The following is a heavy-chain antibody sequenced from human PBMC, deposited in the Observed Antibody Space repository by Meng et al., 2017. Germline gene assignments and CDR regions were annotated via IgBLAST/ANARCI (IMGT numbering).Heavy chain of an antibody. Sequence: LVVRSGEGVVVSGGSLRLSCPAAGFTFSSYWMHWVRQAPGKGLVGVSRINSDGSSTSYADSVKGRFTISRDNAKNTLYLQMNSLRAEDTAVYYCARDHGPIDYWGQGTLVTVSS. CDR1: GFTFSSYW. V-gene: IGHV3-74*01. CDR2: INSDGSST. J-gene: IGHJ4*02. CDR3: ARDHGPIDY.